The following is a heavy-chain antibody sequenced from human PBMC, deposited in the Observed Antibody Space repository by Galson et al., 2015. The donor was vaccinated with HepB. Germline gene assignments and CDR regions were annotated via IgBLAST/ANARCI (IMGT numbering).Heavy chain of an antibody. Sequence: SLRLSCAASGFTLSSYGMNWVRQAPGKGLEWVAVIRYDVSNKYNADSVKGRFTISRDNSKNTLYLQMNSLRAEGTAVYYCAREGNGGWYSLNGIDVWGQGTTVTVSS. CDR3: AREGNGGWYSLNGIDV. CDR2: IRYDVSNK. J-gene: IGHJ6*02. CDR1: GFTLSSYG. D-gene: IGHD6-19*01. V-gene: IGHV3-33*08.